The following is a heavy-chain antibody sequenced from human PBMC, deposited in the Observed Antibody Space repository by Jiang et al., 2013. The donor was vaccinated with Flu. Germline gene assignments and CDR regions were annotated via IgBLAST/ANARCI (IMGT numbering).Heavy chain of an antibody. V-gene: IGHV3-48*03. D-gene: IGHD3-22*01. CDR1: GFTFSSFA. Sequence: VQLVESGGGLVQLGGSLRLSCAASGFTFSSFAMNWVRQAPGKGPEWVSYISNTGRGIYYADSVKGRFTISRDDAKNSLYLQMHSLKAEDTAVYSCARSLPHDGSGWGRPVDDWGLGTLVTVSS. J-gene: IGHJ4*02. CDR2: ISNTGRGI. CDR3: ARSLPHDGSGWGRPVDD.